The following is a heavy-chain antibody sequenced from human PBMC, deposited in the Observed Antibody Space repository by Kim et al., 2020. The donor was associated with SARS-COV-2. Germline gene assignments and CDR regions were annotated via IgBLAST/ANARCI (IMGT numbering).Heavy chain of an antibody. J-gene: IGHJ4*02. Sequence: GGSLRLSCAASGFTVSSNYMSWVRQAPGKGLEWVSVIYSGGSTYYADSVKGRFTISRDNSKNTLYLQMNSLRAEDTAVYYCASPPLQYDSSGYRTDYWGQGTLVTVSS. D-gene: IGHD3-22*01. V-gene: IGHV3-53*01. CDR1: GFTVSSNY. CDR2: IYSGGST. CDR3: ASPPLQYDSSGYRTDY.